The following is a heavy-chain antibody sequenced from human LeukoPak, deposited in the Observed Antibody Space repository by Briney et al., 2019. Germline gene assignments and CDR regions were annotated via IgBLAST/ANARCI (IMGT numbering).Heavy chain of an antibody. D-gene: IGHD5-18*01. Sequence: GESLKISCKGSGYSFTSYWISWVRQMPVKGLEWMGRIDPSDSYTNYSPSFQGHVTISADKSISTAYLQWSSLKASDTAMYYCARHDKSYGSPFDYWGQGTLVTVSS. CDR1: GYSFTSYW. V-gene: IGHV5-10-1*01. CDR2: IDPSDSYT. CDR3: ARHDKSYGSPFDY. J-gene: IGHJ4*02.